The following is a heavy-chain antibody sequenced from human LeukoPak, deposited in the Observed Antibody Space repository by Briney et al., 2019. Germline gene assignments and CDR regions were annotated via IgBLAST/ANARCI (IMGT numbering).Heavy chain of an antibody. V-gene: IGHV3-23*01. CDR2: ISGSGGST. J-gene: IGHJ4*02. Sequence: GGSLRLSCATSGFTFSSYGMSWVRQAPGKGLEWVSAISGSGGSTYYADSVKGRFTISRDNSKNTLYLQMNSLRAEDTAVYYCAKDFSAMVHFDYWGQGTLVTVSS. CDR3: AKDFSAMVHFDY. CDR1: GFTFSSYG. D-gene: IGHD5-18*01.